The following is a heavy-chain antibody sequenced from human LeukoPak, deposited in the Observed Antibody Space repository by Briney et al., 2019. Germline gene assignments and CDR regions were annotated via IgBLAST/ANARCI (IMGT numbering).Heavy chain of an antibody. CDR3: ARGPRITMIVVVTKFDY. CDR2: INHSGST. Sequence: SETLSHTCAVYGGSFSGYYWSWIRQPPGKGLEWIGEINHSGSTNYNPSLKSRVTISVDTSKNQFSLKLSSVTAADTAVYYCARGPRITMIVVVTKFDYWGQGTLVTVSS. CDR1: GGSFSGYY. V-gene: IGHV4-34*01. D-gene: IGHD3-22*01. J-gene: IGHJ4*02.